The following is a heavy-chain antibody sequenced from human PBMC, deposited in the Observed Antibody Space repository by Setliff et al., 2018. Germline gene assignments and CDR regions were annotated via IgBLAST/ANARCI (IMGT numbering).Heavy chain of an antibody. D-gene: IGHD4-17*01. V-gene: IGHV1-8*02. J-gene: IGHJ6*02. CDR3: ATPTVVTPHYYYGMDV. Sequence: ASVKVSCKASGYTFINYEINWVRQATGQGLEWMGGMNPNNGNTGYAQKFQGRVTMTRNTSISTAYMELSSLRSEDTAVYYCATPTVVTPHYYYGMDVWGQGTTVTVSS. CDR1: GYTFINYE. CDR2: MNPNNGNT.